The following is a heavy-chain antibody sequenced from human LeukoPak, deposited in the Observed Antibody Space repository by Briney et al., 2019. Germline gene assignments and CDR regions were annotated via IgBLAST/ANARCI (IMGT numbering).Heavy chain of an antibody. Sequence: GGSLRLSCTASGFTFGDYAMSWFRQAPGKGLEWVGFIRSKAYGGTTEYAASVKGRFIISRDDSKSIAYLQMNSLKTEDTAVYYCTRDRIAVAGTHADAFDIWGQGTMVTVSS. CDR1: GFTFGDYA. V-gene: IGHV3-49*03. CDR2: IRSKAYGGTT. CDR3: TRDRIAVAGTHADAFDI. J-gene: IGHJ3*02. D-gene: IGHD6-19*01.